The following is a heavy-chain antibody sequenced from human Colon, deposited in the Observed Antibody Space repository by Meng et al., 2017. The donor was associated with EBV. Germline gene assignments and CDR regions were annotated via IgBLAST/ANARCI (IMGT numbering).Heavy chain of an antibody. CDR1: GDFISSGNYH. CDR3: TTYAVGAGGRGY. V-gene: IGHV4-30-4*01. J-gene: IGHJ4*02. D-gene: IGHD2-15*01. Sequence: QLQLQVAGPGLVKPSPTLSITCVVSGDFISSGNYHWSWIRQAPGKGLEWIGHSESASYNPSLRSRVVISVDTAKNQFSLRLDSVTAADTAVYYCTTYAVGAGGRGYWGPGTLVTVSS. CDR2: HSESA.